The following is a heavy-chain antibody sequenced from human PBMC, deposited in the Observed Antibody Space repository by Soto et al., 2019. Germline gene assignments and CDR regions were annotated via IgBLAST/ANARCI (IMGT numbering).Heavy chain of an antibody. CDR3: ARWIRPYYFDY. CDR1: GGSISSYY. D-gene: IGHD5-18*01. J-gene: IGHJ4*02. V-gene: IGHV4-59*01. Sequence: PSETLSLTCTVSGGSISSYYWSWIRQPPGKGLEWIGCIYYSGSSNYNPSLKSRDTISVDTSKNQFSLKLSSVTAADTAVYYCARWIRPYYFDYWGQGTLVTVSS. CDR2: IYYSGSS.